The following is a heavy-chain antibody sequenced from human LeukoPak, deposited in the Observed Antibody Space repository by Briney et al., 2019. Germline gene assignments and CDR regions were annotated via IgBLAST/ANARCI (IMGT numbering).Heavy chain of an antibody. J-gene: IGHJ4*02. D-gene: IGHD6-19*01. CDR1: GFTFSDYI. V-gene: IGHV3-48*02. CDR3: ARGLRYSSGWYYFDY. CDR2: ISSGSRTI. Sequence: GGSLRLSCAASGFTFSDYIMNWVRQAPGKGLEWLSYISSGSRTICYADSVKGRFTISRDNAKNSLYLQMNSLRDEDTAVYYCARGLRYSSGWYYFDYWGQGTLVTVSS.